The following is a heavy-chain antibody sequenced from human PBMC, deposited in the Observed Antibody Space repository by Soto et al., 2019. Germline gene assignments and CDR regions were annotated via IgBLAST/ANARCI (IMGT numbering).Heavy chain of an antibody. CDR3: AREYSNYYDSSGPIDY. Sequence: ASVKFSCKASGYTFTSYAMHWVRQAPGQRLEWMGWINAGNGNTKYSQKFQGRVTITRDTSASTAYMELNSLRAEDTAVYYCAREYSNYYDSSGPIDYWGQGTLVTVSS. CDR2: INAGNGNT. V-gene: IGHV1-3*01. D-gene: IGHD3-22*01. J-gene: IGHJ4*02. CDR1: GYTFTSYA.